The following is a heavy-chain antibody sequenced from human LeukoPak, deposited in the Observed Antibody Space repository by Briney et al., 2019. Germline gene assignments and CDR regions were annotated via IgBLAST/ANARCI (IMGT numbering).Heavy chain of an antibody. J-gene: IGHJ4*02. CDR1: GYSFTDYS. CDR3: VRKSATRRTSEFDY. V-gene: IGHV1-2*02. Sequence: ASVKVSCKASGYSFTDYSLHWVRQAPGQGLEWMGWINPKSGGTKYAQKFQGRVTMTRDTSISTAYMDLSSLGSDDTAVFYCVRKSATRRTSEFDYWSREPRSPSPQ. D-gene: IGHD2-15*01. CDR2: INPKSGGT.